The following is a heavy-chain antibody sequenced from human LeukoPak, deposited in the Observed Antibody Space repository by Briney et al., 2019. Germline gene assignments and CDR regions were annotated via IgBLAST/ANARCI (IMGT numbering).Heavy chain of an antibody. V-gene: IGHV3-7*01. Sequence: GGPLRLSCAASGFPFHNYWMTWVRQAPGKGLEWVANIDRDETEKYYVDSVKGRFTISRDNAEKSLFLRMTRLRVEDTAIYYCGRGLYGSGRRSLMAHWGPGTLVTVSS. CDR3: GRGLYGSGRRSLMAH. CDR1: GFPFHNYW. J-gene: IGHJ4*02. D-gene: IGHD3-10*01. CDR2: IDRDETEK.